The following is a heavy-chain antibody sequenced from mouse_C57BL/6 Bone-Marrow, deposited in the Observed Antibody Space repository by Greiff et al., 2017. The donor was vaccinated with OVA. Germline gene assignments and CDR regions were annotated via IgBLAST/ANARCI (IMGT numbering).Heavy chain of an antibody. J-gene: IGHJ3*01. Sequence: VQLQQSGPELVKPGASVKISCKASGYTFTDYYMNWVKQSHGKSLEWIGDINPNNGGTSYNQKFKGKATLTVDKSSSTAYMELRSLTSEDSAVYYCAIYDYDVGWFAYWGQGTLVTVSA. CDR2: INPNNGGT. D-gene: IGHD2-4*01. CDR1: GYTFTDYY. CDR3: AIYDYDVGWFAY. V-gene: IGHV1-26*01.